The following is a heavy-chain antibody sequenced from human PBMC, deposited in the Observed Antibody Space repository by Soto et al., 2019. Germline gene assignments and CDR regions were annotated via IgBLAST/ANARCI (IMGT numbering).Heavy chain of an antibody. Sequence: SETLSLTCTVSGGSISSYFYIWVRQPPGKGLEWIGSVYYTGTTDYNPSLKSRVTISVDTSKTQFSLNLRSVTAADTAVYYCAREIAAVPGAFDYCGRGTLVTVSS. D-gene: IGHD6-13*01. J-gene: IGHJ4*02. CDR2: VYYTGTT. CDR3: AREIAAVPGAFDY. CDR1: GGSISSYF. V-gene: IGHV4-59*01.